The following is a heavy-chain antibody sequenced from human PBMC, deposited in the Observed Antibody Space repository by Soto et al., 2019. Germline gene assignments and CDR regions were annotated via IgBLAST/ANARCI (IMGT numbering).Heavy chain of an antibody. J-gene: IGHJ4*02. CDR3: ARQRTSVVTQAYFDV. CDR2: IYYSGRT. V-gene: IGHV4-39*01. Sequence: SETLSLTCTVTGDSINSRSYYWGWIRQPPGKGLEWIGSIYYSGRTYNNPSLRSRVSMSIDTSKDQFSLKLKSVTAADTALYFCARQRTSVVTQAYFDVWGQGSLVTVSS. CDR1: GDSINSRSYY. D-gene: IGHD2-21*02.